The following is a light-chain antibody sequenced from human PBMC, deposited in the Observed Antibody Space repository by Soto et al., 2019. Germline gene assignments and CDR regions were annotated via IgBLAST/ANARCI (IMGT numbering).Light chain of an antibody. V-gene: IGKV1-5*03. CDR3: QHYNSYSEA. CDR1: QTISSW. CDR2: KAS. Sequence: DIQMTQSPSTLPASVGDRVTITCRASQTISSWLAWYQQKPGKAPKLLIYKASTLKSGVPSRFSGSGSGTEFTLTISSLQPDDFATYYCQHYNSYSEAFCQGTK. J-gene: IGKJ1*01.